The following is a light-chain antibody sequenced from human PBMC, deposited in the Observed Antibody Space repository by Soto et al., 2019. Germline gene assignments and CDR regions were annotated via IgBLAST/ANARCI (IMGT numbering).Light chain of an antibody. Sequence: QSALTQPPSASGSLGQSVTISCTGTSSDIGRYEFVSWYQHHPGKAPKLIIYEVTERPSGVPDRFSGSKSGNTASLTVSGLQADDEADYFCCSYAGTKYYVFGTGIKLTVL. CDR1: SSDIGRYEF. J-gene: IGLJ1*01. CDR3: CSYAGTKYYV. V-gene: IGLV2-8*01. CDR2: EVT.